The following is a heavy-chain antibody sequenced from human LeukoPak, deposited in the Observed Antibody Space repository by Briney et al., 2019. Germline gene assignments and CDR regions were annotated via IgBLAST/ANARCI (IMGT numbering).Heavy chain of an antibody. J-gene: IGHJ4*02. CDR3: ARDHDYGDADY. V-gene: IGHV4-31*02. Sequence: WVRQHPGKGLEWLGYIYYSGTTYYNPSLKSRLTISVDTSQNQFSLKLSSVTAADTAVYYCARDHDYGDADYWGQGTLVTVSS. D-gene: IGHD4-17*01. CDR2: IYYSGTT.